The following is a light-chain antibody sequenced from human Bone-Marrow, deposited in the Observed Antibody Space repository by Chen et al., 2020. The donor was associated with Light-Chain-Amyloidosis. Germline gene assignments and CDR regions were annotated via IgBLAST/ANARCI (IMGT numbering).Light chain of an antibody. J-gene: IGLJ3*02. Sequence: QSVLTQPPSVSEAPTQRGTISCSGSSSNIENNAVNWYQQVPGQAPKLLIYYDDLLPSGVSDRFSGSKSGTSASLAISGLQPEDEANYYCAAWDDSLDGLVFGGGTKLTVL. CDR2: YDD. CDR1: SSNIENNA. CDR3: AAWDDSLDGLV. V-gene: IGLV1-36*01.